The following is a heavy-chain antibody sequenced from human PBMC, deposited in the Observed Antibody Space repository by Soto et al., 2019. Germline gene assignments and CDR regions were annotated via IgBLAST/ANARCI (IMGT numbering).Heavy chain of an antibody. D-gene: IGHD2-2*01. CDR3: ARVSGVPAAMVAYYYYGMDV. V-gene: IGHV1-3*01. CDR2: INAGNGNT. CDR1: GYSLTSYA. Sequence: GASVEVCCKASGYSLTSYAMHWVRQAPGQRLEWMGWINAGNGNTKYSQKFQGRVTITRDTSASTAYMELSSLRSEDTAVYYCARVSGVPAAMVAYYYYGMDVWGQGTTVTVSS. J-gene: IGHJ6*02.